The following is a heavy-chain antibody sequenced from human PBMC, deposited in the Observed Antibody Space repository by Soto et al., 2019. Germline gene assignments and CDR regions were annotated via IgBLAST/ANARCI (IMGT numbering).Heavy chain of an antibody. CDR3: ARDREYYFDY. D-gene: IGHD3-10*01. J-gene: IGHJ4*02. V-gene: IGHV3-30-3*01. Sequence: QVQLVESGGGVVQPGRSLRLSCAASGFTFSSYAMHWVRQAPGKGLEWVAVISYDGSNKYYADSVKGRFTISRDNSKNTLYLQMNSLTAEDTAVYYCARDREYYFDYWGQGTLVTVSS. CDR2: ISYDGSNK. CDR1: GFTFSSYA.